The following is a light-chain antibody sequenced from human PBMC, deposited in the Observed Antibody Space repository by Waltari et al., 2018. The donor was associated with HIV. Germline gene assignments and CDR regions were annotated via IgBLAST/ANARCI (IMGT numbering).Light chain of an antibody. Sequence: SSALTQDPAVSVALGQTVRITCQGDSLRSHYARWYQQKPGQAPVLLIYGKNNRPSGIPDRFSGSSSGNTASLTITGAQAEDEADYYCNSRDTSGNHLEVFGTGTKVTVL. V-gene: IGLV3-19*01. CDR1: SLRSHY. CDR3: NSRDTSGNHLEV. CDR2: GKN. J-gene: IGLJ1*01.